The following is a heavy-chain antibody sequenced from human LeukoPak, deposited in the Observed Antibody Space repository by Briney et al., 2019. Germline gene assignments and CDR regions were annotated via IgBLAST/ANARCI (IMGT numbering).Heavy chain of an antibody. J-gene: IGHJ3*02. Sequence: PGGSLRLSCAASGFPFDDFGMNWVRQVPGKGLEWVSGINWNGGSTGYADSVKGRFTISRDNAKNSLHPQMNSLRAEDTALYYCARDIVLIAVAVRGSFDIWGQGTMVTVSS. D-gene: IGHD6-19*01. CDR3: ARDIVLIAVAVRGSFDI. CDR1: GFPFDDFG. V-gene: IGHV3-20*04. CDR2: INWNGGST.